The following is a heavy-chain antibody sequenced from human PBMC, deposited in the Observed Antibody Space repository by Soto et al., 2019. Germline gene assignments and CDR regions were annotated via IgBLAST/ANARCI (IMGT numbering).Heavy chain of an antibody. CDR3: ARTDYDSSGYFDY. CDR2: IYYSGST. J-gene: IGHJ4*02. D-gene: IGHD3-22*01. CDR1: GGSISSGDHY. Sequence: SETLSLTCTVSGGSISSGDHYWSWIRQPPGKGLEWIGYIYYSGSTYYNPSLKSRVTISVDTSKNQFSVKLSSVTAADTAVYYCARTDYDSSGYFDYWGQGTLVTVSS. V-gene: IGHV4-30-4*01.